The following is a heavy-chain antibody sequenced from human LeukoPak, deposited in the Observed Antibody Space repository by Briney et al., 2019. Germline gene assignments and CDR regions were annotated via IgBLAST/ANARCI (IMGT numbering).Heavy chain of an antibody. CDR3: ASPLGRSGSYYAY. J-gene: IGHJ4*02. CDR1: GFTFSSYS. V-gene: IGHV3-21*01. CDR2: ISSSSSYI. Sequence: PGGSLGLSCAASGFTFSSYSMNWVRQAPGKGLEWVSSISSSSSYIYYADSVKGRFTISRDNAKNSLYLQMNSLRAEDTAVYYCASPLGRSGSYYAYWGQGTLVTVSS. D-gene: IGHD1-26*01.